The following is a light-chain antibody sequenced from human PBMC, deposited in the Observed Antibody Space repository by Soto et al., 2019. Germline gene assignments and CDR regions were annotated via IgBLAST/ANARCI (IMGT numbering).Light chain of an antibody. J-gene: IGKJ1*01. CDR2: SAS. Sequence: DIQMTQSPSSLSASVGDRVTITCRASQGITNYLAWYQQKPGKVPVLLIYSASTLKPGIPSRFSGSGTGTDFTLTISSLQPEDFSTYYCQKYDSDPRTFGQGTKVDIK. V-gene: IGKV1-27*01. CDR3: QKYDSDPRT. CDR1: QGITNY.